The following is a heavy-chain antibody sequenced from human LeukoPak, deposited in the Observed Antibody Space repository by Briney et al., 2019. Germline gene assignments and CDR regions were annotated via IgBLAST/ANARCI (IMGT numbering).Heavy chain of an antibody. Sequence: GGSLRLSCAASGFTFSSGAMRWVRQAPGKGLEYVSGISRNGGNTYYANSVKGRFTISRDNSKNTLHLQMGSLRGEDMAVYYCARDPFGGATLDYWGQGTLVTVSS. D-gene: IGHD3-16*01. V-gene: IGHV3-64*01. CDR1: GFTFSSGA. CDR2: ISRNGGNT. J-gene: IGHJ4*02. CDR3: ARDPFGGATLDY.